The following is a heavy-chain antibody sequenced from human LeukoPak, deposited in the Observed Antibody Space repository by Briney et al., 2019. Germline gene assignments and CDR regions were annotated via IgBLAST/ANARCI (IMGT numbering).Heavy chain of an antibody. CDR2: IYYSGST. CDR3: ATSKGGYNWNYGAFDI. J-gene: IGHJ3*02. D-gene: IGHD1-7*01. CDR1: GGSISSYY. Sequence: SETLSLTCTVSGGSISSYYWSWIRQPPGKGLEWIGYIYYSGSTNYNPPLKSRVTISVDTSKNQFSLKLSSVTAADTAVYYCATSKGGYNWNYGAFDIWGQGTMVTVSS. V-gene: IGHV4-59*01.